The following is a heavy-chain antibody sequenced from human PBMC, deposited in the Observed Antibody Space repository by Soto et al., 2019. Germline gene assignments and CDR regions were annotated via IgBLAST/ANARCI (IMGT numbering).Heavy chain of an antibody. CDR2: SRDKPQGYST. D-gene: IGHD2-21*02. J-gene: IGHJ4*02. V-gene: IGHV3-72*01. Sequence: PAGCLRLSCAVSGFTLSYHYIDWVRQAPGKGLEWVGRSRDKPQGYSTAYAASVKGRFTISRDNAENSLFLQMNSLRAEDTAVYYCARILVTATLPFYYFDYWGQGTLVT. CDR1: GFTLSYHY. CDR3: ARILVTATLPFYYFDY.